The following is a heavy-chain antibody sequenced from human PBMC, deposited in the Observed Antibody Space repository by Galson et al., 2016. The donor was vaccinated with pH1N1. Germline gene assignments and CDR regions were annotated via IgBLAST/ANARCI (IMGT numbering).Heavy chain of an antibody. Sequence: SLRLSCAASGFTFSDYAMHWVRQAPGKGLEWVAIMSYVGNNKYYADSVKGRSTISRDNSKNTLYLQMNSLRAEDTAVYYCAKLASYSTSSVASYFDSWGQGTLVTVSS. V-gene: IGHV3-30*18. CDR3: AKLASYSTSSVASYFDS. CDR1: GFTFSDYA. D-gene: IGHD6-6*01. J-gene: IGHJ4*02. CDR2: MSYVGNNK.